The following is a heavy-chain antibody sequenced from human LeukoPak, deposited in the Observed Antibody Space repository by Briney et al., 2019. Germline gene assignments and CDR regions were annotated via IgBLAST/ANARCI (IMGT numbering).Heavy chain of an antibody. D-gene: IGHD5-18*01. J-gene: IGHJ6*03. Sequence: PSETLSLTCTVSGGSISSYYWSWIRQPPGKGLEWIGYIYYSGSTNYNPSLKSRVTISVDTSKNQFSLKLSSVTAADTAVYYCGRHAHVDIAMVSHYYYYYMDVWGKGTTVTVSS. CDR3: GRHAHVDIAMVSHYYYYYMDV. V-gene: IGHV4-59*08. CDR2: IYYSGST. CDR1: GGSISSYY.